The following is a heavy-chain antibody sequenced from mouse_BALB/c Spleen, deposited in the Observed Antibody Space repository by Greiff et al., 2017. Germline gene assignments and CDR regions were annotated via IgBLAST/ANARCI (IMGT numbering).Heavy chain of an antibody. CDR1: GFSFSSYG. J-gene: IGHJ4*01. CDR3: TTRYYAMDY. D-gene: IGHD2-12*01. Sequence: EVMLVESGGGLVQPGGSLKLSCAASGFSFSSYGMSWVRQTPDKRLELVATINSNGGSTYYPDSVKGRFTISRDNAKNTLYLQMSSLKSEDTAMYYCTTRYYAMDYWGQGTSVTVSS. CDR2: INSNGGST. V-gene: IGHV5-6-3*01.